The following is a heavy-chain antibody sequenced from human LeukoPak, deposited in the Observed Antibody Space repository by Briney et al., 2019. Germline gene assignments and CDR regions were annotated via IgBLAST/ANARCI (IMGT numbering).Heavy chain of an antibody. V-gene: IGHV1-8*01. CDR3: ARAAGGTRNYYMDV. D-gene: IGHD3-16*01. Sequence: ASVKVSCKASGYTFSSYDVNWVRQATGQGLEWMGWMNPNSGDTGYAQKFQGRVTIIRNTSISTAYMELSSLRSEDTAVYYCARAAGGTRNYYMDVWGKGTTVTVSS. J-gene: IGHJ6*03. CDR2: MNPNSGDT. CDR1: GYTFSSYD.